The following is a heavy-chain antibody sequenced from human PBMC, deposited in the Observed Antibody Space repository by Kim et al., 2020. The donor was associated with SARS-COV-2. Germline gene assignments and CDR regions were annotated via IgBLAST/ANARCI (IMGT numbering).Heavy chain of an antibody. CDR3: ARDARFWSGYPAGFDP. Sequence: SETLSLTCTVSGGSISSGDYYWSWIRQPPGKGLEWIGYIYYSGSTYYNPSLKSRVTISVDTSKNQFSLKLSSVTAADTAVYYCARDARFWSGYPAGFDPWGQGTLVTVSS. D-gene: IGHD3-3*01. J-gene: IGHJ5*02. V-gene: IGHV4-30-4*01. CDR2: IYYSGST. CDR1: GGSISSGDYY.